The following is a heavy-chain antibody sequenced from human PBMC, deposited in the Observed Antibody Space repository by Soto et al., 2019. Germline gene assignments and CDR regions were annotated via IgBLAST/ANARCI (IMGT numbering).Heavy chain of an antibody. CDR3: ARDRVESGYPEYFQH. D-gene: IGHD3-22*01. CDR1: GFTVSSNY. V-gene: IGHV3-53*01. J-gene: IGHJ1*01. CDR2: IYSGGST. Sequence: EVQLVESGGGLIQPGGSLRLSCAASGFTVSSNYMSWVRQAPGKGLEWVSVIYSGGSTYYADSVKGRFTISRDNSKNTLDLQMNSRRAEDTAVYYCARDRVESGYPEYFQHWGQGTLVTVSS.